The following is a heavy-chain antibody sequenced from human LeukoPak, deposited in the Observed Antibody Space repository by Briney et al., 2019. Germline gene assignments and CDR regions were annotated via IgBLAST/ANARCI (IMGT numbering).Heavy chain of an antibody. Sequence: SETLSLTCTVSGGSISSGDYYRSWIRQPPGKGLEWIGYIYYSGSTYYNPSLKSRVTIPVDTSKNQFSLKLSSVTAAATAVYYCASQYSSSSAYFDYWGQGTLVTVSS. CDR2: IYYSGST. D-gene: IGHD6-6*01. V-gene: IGHV4-30-4*08. CDR1: GGSISSGDYY. CDR3: ASQYSSSSAYFDY. J-gene: IGHJ4*02.